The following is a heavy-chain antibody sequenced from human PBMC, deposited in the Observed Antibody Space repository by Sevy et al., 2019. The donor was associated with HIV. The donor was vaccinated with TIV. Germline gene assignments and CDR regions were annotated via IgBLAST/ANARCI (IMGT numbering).Heavy chain of an antibody. CDR3: ARAYCSGGRCYSLAY. V-gene: IGHV1-18*01. D-gene: IGHD2-15*01. J-gene: IGHJ4*01. CDR2: ISPHNGDT. Sequence: ASVKVSCKISGYTFSSYRITWVRQAPGQGLECMGWISPHNGDTNYAQKLQGRVTMITDTSTTTADMELRNLGSDDTAVYYCARAYCSGGRCYSLAYWGQGTLVTVSS. CDR1: GYTFSSYR.